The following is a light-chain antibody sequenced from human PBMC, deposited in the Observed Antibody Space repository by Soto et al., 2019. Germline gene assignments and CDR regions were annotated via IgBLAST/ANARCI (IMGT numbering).Light chain of an antibody. Sequence: EIVMTQSPATLSVSPGERATLSCRASQSVSSNLAWYQQKPGQAPRLLFYGASTGATGSPARFSGSGSGTEFTLNISSLQSEDFAVYYCQQYNNWPLTFGGGTKVDIK. CDR3: QQYNNWPLT. CDR1: QSVSSN. J-gene: IGKJ4*01. CDR2: GAS. V-gene: IGKV3-15*01.